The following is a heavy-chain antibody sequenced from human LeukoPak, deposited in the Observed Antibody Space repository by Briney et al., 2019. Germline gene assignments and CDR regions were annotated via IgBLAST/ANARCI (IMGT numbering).Heavy chain of an antibody. CDR2: ISATGGST. CDR1: GFTFSTYA. CDR3: AKRTAAVPYFYYGMDV. V-gene: IGHV3-23*01. D-gene: IGHD6-13*01. Sequence: PGASLGLSCAASGFTFSTYAMSWVRQAPGKGLEWVSGISATGGSTYYADSVKGRFTISRDNSKNTLYLQVNSLRAEDTAVYYCAKRTAAVPYFYYGMDVWGQGTTVTVS. J-gene: IGHJ6*02.